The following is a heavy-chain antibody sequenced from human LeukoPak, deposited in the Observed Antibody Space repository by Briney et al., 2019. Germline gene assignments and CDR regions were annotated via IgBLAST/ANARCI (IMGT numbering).Heavy chain of an antibody. J-gene: IGHJ3*02. CDR2: IYSGGST. CDR1: GFTVSSNY. CDR3: ARDINTMDYYGSGRGAFDI. V-gene: IGHV3-66*01. D-gene: IGHD3-10*01. Sequence: PGGSLRLSCAASGFTVSSNYMSWVRQAPGKGLEWVSVIYSGGSTYYADSVKGRFTISRDNSKNTLYLQMNSLRAEDTAVYYCARDINTMDYYGSGRGAFDIWGQGTMVTVSS.